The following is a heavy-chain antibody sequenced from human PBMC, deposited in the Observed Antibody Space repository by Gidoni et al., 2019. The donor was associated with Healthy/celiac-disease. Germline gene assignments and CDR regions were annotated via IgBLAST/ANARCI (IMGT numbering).Heavy chain of an antibody. CDR2: IYYSGHT. CDR3: ARRGTGFDY. CDR1: GGTIRSSSYY. Sequence: QLQLQESGPGLVKPSETLSLTCTFSGGTIRSSSYYWGWIRQPPGKGLEWIGSIYYSGHTYYNPSLKRRVSISGDTSKNQFTLKLSSVTAADTAVYYCARRGTGFDYWGQGTLVTVSS. J-gene: IGHJ4*02. V-gene: IGHV4-39*01. D-gene: IGHD1-1*01.